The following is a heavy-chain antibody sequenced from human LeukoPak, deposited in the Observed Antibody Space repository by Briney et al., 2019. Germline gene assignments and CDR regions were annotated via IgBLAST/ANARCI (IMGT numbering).Heavy chain of an antibody. CDR3: ARGCGVRGRGSYYGSGSRYNWFDP. D-gene: IGHD3-10*01. J-gene: IGHJ5*02. CDR2: INHSGST. CDR1: GGSFSGYY. Sequence: SETLSLTCAVYGGSFSGYYWSRIRQPPGKGLEWIGEINHSGSTNYNPSLKSRVTISVDTSKNQFSLKLSSVTAADTAVYYCARGCGVRGRGSYYGSGSRYNWFDPWGQGTLVTVSS. V-gene: IGHV4-34*01.